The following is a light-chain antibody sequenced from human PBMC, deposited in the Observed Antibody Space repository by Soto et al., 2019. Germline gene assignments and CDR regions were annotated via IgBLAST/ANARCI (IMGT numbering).Light chain of an antibody. CDR3: QQYGSATGT. J-gene: IGKJ1*01. CDR1: QSLXSSY. CDR2: CAS. Sequence: IVLTQSPATLSLSPGESATLPCRASQSLXSSYLAVYQQNLGEAPRLRXDCASSMATGSPDRLSGSGSGTDFTLTISRLDPEDFAVYYCQQYGSATGTFGQGTKVDIK. V-gene: IGKV3-20*01.